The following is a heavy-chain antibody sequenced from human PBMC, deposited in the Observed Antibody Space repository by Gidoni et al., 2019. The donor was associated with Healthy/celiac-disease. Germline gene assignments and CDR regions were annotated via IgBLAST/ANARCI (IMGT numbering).Heavy chain of an antibody. CDR1: GFTFSSYA. J-gene: IGHJ6*03. CDR2: ISGSGGST. CDR3: AKAGRIGVVITYYYYYMDV. Sequence: EVQLLESGGGLVQPGGSLRLSCAASGFTFSSYAMSWVRQAPGKGLEWVSAISGSGGSTYYADSVKGRFTISRDNSKNTLYLQMNSLRAEDTAVYYCAKAGRIGVVITYYYYYMDVWGKGTTVTVSS. D-gene: IGHD3-3*01. V-gene: IGHV3-23*01.